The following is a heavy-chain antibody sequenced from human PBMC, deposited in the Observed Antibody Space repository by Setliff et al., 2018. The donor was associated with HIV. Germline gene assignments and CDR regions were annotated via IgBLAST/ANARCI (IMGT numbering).Heavy chain of an antibody. CDR1: GFTFSYYG. V-gene: IGHV3-30*02. CDR2: IRYDDTYK. D-gene: IGHD3-22*01. Sequence: PGGSLRLSCATSGFTFSYYGMHWVRQAPGKGLEWVAFIRYDDTYKYYADSVKGRFTISRDNSKNTLYLQMNSLKTEDTAVYYCTTDVPTYYYDYIPADYWGQGTLVTVSS. CDR3: TTDVPTYYYDYIPADY. J-gene: IGHJ4*02.